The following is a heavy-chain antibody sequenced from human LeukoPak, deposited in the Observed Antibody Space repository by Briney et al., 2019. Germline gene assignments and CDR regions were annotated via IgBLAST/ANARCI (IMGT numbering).Heavy chain of an antibody. Sequence: GGSLRLSCAASGFTFSSYAMEWVRQAPGKGLQWVAFISSDGSNKYYADSVKGRFTISRDNSKNTLYLQMNSLRPEDTAVYYSARDQPQQYLPSDYWGQGTLVTVSS. CDR2: ISSDGSNK. CDR3: ARDQPQQYLPSDY. V-gene: IGHV3-30-3*01. CDR1: GFTFSSYA. J-gene: IGHJ4*02. D-gene: IGHD1-14*01.